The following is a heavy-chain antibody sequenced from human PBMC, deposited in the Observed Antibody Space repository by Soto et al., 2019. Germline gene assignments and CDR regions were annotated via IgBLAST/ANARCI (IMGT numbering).Heavy chain of an antibody. J-gene: IGHJ5*02. CDR3: VTERNGDNHWFEP. Sequence: QLQLQESGPGLVKPSETLSLTCTVSGGSITSRNHYWGWIRQPPGKGLEWIGSVFYTGTTYYNPSLKSRVTISVDTSQNQFSLKLNSVTAADTAVYYCVTERNGDNHWFEPWGQGSLVTVSS. D-gene: IGHD4-17*01. V-gene: IGHV4-39*01. CDR2: VFYTGTT. CDR1: GGSITSRNHY.